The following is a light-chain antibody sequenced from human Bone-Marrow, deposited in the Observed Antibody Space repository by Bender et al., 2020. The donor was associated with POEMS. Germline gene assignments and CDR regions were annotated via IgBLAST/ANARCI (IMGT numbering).Light chain of an antibody. Sequence: QSALTQPASVSGSPGQSITISCTGTINDVGDYDYVSWFQHHPDKAPKLMIYDVSKLPSGVPDRFSGSKSGNTASLTISGLQAEDEAAYYCCSHAGTFYAFGTGTQVTVL. V-gene: IGLV2-11*01. CDR1: INDVGDYDY. J-gene: IGLJ1*01. CDR2: DVS. CDR3: CSHAGTFYA.